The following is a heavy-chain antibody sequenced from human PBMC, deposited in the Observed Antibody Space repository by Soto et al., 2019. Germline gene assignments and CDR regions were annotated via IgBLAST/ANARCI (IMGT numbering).Heavy chain of an antibody. D-gene: IGHD6-19*01. V-gene: IGHV4-59*01. CDR3: ARDGGVYSSGWYIPSY. CDR2: IYYSGST. CDR1: GGSISSYY. J-gene: IGHJ4*02. Sequence: SETLSLTCTVSGGSISSYYWSWIRQPPGKGLEWIGYIYYSGSTNYNPSLKSRVTISVDTSKNQFSLKLSSVTAADTAVYYCARDGGVYSSGWYIPSYWGQGTLVTVSS.